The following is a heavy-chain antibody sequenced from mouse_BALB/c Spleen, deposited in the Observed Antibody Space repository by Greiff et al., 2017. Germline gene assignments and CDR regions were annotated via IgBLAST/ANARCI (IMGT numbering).Heavy chain of an antibody. CDR3: AKLASDAMDY. J-gene: IGHJ4*01. Sequence: QVQLKQSGAELAKPGASVKMSCKASGYTFTSYWMHWVKQRPGQGLEWIGYINPSTGYTEYNQKFKDKATLTADKSSSTAYMQLSSLTSEDSAVYYCAKLASDAMDYWGQGTSVTVSA. D-gene: IGHD4-1*01. CDR1: GYTFTSYW. CDR2: INPSTGYT. V-gene: IGHV1-7*01.